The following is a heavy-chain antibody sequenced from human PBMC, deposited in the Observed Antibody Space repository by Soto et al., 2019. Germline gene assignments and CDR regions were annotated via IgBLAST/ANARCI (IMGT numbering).Heavy chain of an antibody. CDR1: VVSISSSSYY. CDR3: ARGITIFGVVITDYNWFEP. D-gene: IGHD3-3*01. Sequence: SETLSLTCTVSVVSISSSSYYWGWIRQPPGKGLEWIGSIYYSGSTYYNPSLKSRVTISVDTSKNQFSLKLSSVTAADTAVYYCARGITIFGVVITDYNWFEPWGQGTLVTVSS. J-gene: IGHJ5*02. V-gene: IGHV4-39*01. CDR2: IYYSGST.